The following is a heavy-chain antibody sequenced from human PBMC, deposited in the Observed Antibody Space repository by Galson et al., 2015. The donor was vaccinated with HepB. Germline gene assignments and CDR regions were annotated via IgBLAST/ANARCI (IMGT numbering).Heavy chain of an antibody. CDR1: GFTFSSYA. D-gene: IGHD1-26*01. Sequence: SLRLSCAASGFTFSSYAMHWVRQAPGKGLEWVAVISYDGSNKYYADSVKGRFTISRDNSKNTLYLQMNSLRAEDTAVYYCARAGTNIVGATGFDYWGQGTLVTISS. J-gene: IGHJ4*02. CDR3: ARAGTNIVGATGFDY. CDR2: ISYDGSNK. V-gene: IGHV3-30-3*01.